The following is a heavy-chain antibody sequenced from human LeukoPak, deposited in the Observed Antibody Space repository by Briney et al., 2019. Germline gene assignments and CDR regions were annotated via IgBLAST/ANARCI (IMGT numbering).Heavy chain of an antibody. CDR1: GGSISSGGYY. CDR3: AGLVGRYSSGLYYYYFDY. V-gene: IGHV4-39*07. D-gene: IGHD3-22*01. CDR2: MYLSGTT. Sequence: SETLSLTSTVSGGSISSGGYYWSWIRQPPGKGLEWIGEMYLSGTTHSNPSVKSRVTISIDKSKNQFFLNLSSVTAADTAVYYCAGLVGRYSSGLYYYYFDYWGQGTLVTVSS. J-gene: IGHJ4*02.